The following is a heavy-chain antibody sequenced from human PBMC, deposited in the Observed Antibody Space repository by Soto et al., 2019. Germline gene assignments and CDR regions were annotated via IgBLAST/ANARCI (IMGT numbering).Heavy chain of an antibody. Sequence: QVPLVQSGAEVKKPGASVKVSCKASGYTFTSYGISWVRQAPGQGLEWVGWISAYNGNTNYAQKLQGRVTMTTDTSTSTAYMELRSLRSDDTAVYYCARDKGVLLWFGELPDYWGQGTLVTVSS. D-gene: IGHD3-10*01. CDR2: ISAYNGNT. V-gene: IGHV1-18*01. J-gene: IGHJ4*02. CDR3: ARDKGVLLWFGELPDY. CDR1: GYTFTSYG.